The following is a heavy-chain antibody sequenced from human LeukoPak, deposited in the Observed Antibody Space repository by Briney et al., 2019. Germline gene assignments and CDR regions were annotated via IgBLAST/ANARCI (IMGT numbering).Heavy chain of an antibody. CDR1: GDSVSSNSAA. Sequence: SQTLSLTCAISGDSVSSNSAAWNWIRQSPSRGLEWLGRTYYRSKWYNDYAVSVKSRITINPDTSKNQFSLQLNSVTPEDTAVYYCAREDFGDNCNDWYYYYYGMDVWGQGTTVTVSS. J-gene: IGHJ6*02. D-gene: IGHD1-1*01. CDR2: TYYRSKWYN. V-gene: IGHV6-1*01. CDR3: AREDFGDNCNDWYYYYYGMDV.